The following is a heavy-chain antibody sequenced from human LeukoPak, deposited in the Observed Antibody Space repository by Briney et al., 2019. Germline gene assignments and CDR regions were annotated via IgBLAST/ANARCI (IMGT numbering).Heavy chain of an antibody. CDR2: ISSSGSSK. CDR3: ARARWWLQFSAFDY. D-gene: IGHD5-24*01. CDR1: GFTFSSYE. Sequence: PGGSLRLSCAASGFTFSSYEMNWVRQAPGKGLEWVSYISSSGSSKHYADSVKGRFTISRDNAKNSLYLQMNSLRAEDTAVYYCARARWWLQFSAFDYWGQGTLVTVSS. J-gene: IGHJ4*02. V-gene: IGHV3-48*03.